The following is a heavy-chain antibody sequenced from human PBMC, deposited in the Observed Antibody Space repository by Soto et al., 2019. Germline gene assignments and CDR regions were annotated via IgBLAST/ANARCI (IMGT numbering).Heavy chain of an antibody. CDR3: GKDQIRGVRGVITYYYGMDV. CDR2: ISYDGSNK. Sequence: QVQLVESGGGVVQPGRSLRLSCAASGFTFSSYGMHWVRQAPGKGLEWVAVISYDGSNKYYADSVKGRFTISRDNSKNTLYLQMNSLRAEDTAVYYWGKDQIRGVRGVITYYYGMDVWGQGTTVTVSS. J-gene: IGHJ6*02. D-gene: IGHD3-10*01. V-gene: IGHV3-30*18. CDR1: GFTFSSYG.